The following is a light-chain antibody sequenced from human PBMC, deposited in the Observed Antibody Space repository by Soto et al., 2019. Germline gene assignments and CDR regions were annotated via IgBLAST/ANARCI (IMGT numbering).Light chain of an antibody. V-gene: IGKV1-17*01. Sequence: IQFTQSPSSLSSSVGDRVTITCLASLDIRNELDWYQQKPGKAPKRLIYDASTLQDWVPSRFSGDGSGTEFTLTISSLQSEDFATYFCLQHKSYPWTFGQGTKVDI. J-gene: IGKJ1*01. CDR2: DAS. CDR1: LDIRNE. CDR3: LQHKSYPWT.